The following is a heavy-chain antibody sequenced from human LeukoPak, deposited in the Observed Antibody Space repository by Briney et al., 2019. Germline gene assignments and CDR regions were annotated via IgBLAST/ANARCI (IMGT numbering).Heavy chain of an antibody. CDR3: ARGKGIMITFGGPPYYMDV. Sequence: ASVKVSCKASGHTFTSYDINWVRQATGQGLEWMGWMNPNSGNTGYAQKFQGRVTMTRNTSISTAYMELSSLRSEDTAVYYCARGKGIMITFGGPPYYMDVWGKGTTVTVSS. D-gene: IGHD3-16*01. CDR2: MNPNSGNT. J-gene: IGHJ6*03. V-gene: IGHV1-8*01. CDR1: GHTFTSYD.